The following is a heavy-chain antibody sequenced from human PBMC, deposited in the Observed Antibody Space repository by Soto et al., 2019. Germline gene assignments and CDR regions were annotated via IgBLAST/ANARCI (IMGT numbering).Heavy chain of an antibody. CDR3: VREEEQQLKS. J-gene: IGHJ4*02. D-gene: IGHD6-13*01. CDR2: INSDGSST. CDR1: GFSFSNYW. Sequence: EVQLVESGGGLVRPGGSLRLSCAASGFSFSNYWMHWVRQGPGKGLVWVSHINSDGSSTKYADSVKGRFTISRDNAKNTLYLQMNSLRVEDTAVFYCVREEEQQLKSWGQGTLVTVSS. V-gene: IGHV3-74*03.